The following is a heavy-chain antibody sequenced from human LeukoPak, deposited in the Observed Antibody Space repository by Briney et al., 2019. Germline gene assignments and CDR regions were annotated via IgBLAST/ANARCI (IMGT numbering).Heavy chain of an antibody. Sequence: SETLSLTCAVSGGSISSSNWWSWVRQPPGKGLEWIGEIYHSGSTNYNPSLKSRVTISVDKSKNQFSLKLSSVTAADTAVYYCARGSETPYYYYMDVWGKGTTVTVS. V-gene: IGHV4-4*02. CDR2: IYHSGST. J-gene: IGHJ6*03. CDR3: ARGSETPYYYYMDV. CDR1: GGSISSSNW.